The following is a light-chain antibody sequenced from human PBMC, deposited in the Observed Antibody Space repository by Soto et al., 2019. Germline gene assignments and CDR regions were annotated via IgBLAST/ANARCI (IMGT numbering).Light chain of an antibody. CDR3: QSYDSSLSGSV. Sequence: QPVLTQPPSVSGAPGQRVTISCTGSSSNIGAGYDVHWYQQLPGTAPKLLIYGNSNRPSGGPDRFSGSKSGTSASLAITGLQAEDEADYYCQSYDSSLSGSVFGGGTKLTVL. CDR2: GNS. V-gene: IGLV1-40*01. CDR1: SSNIGAGYD. J-gene: IGLJ2*01.